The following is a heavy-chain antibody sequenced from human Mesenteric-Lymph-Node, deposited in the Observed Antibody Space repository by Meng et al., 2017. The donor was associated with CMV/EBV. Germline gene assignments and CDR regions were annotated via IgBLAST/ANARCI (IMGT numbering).Heavy chain of an antibody. J-gene: IGHJ6*02. D-gene: IGHD6-6*01. CDR2: IRYDGSNK. Sequence: GESLKISCAASGFTFSSYGMHWVRQAPGKGLEWVAFIRYDGSNKYYADSVKGRFTISRDNSKNTLYLQMNSLSAEDTAVYYCARGGDSSSSSRRGYYYYGMDVWGQGTTVTVSS. V-gene: IGHV3-30*02. CDR3: ARGGDSSSSSRRGYYYYGMDV. CDR1: GFTFSSYG.